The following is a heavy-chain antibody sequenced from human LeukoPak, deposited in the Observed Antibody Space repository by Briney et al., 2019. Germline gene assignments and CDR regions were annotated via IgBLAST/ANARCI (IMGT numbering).Heavy chain of an antibody. CDR3: ARIDRAVAGTIDY. Sequence: SETLSLTCTVSGGSISSYFWSWIRQPPGKGLEWIGCIYYSGSTNYNPSLKSRVTMSVDTSKNQFSLKLSSVTAADTAVYYCARIDRAVAGTIDYWGQGTLVTVSS. J-gene: IGHJ4*02. CDR1: GGSISSYF. CDR2: IYYSGST. V-gene: IGHV4-59*08. D-gene: IGHD6-19*01.